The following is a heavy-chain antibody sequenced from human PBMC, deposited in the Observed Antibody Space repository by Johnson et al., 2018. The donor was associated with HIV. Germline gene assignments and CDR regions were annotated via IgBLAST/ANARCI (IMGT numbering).Heavy chain of an antibody. CDR1: GFTFDDYG. CDR3: ARAVSRGQWLANGYI. CDR2: INWNGGST. V-gene: IGHV3-20*04. J-gene: IGHJ3*02. Sequence: DVQVVESGGGVVRPGGSLRLSCAASGFTFDDYGMSWVRQAPGKGLEWVSGINWNGGSTGYADSVKGRFTISRDNSKNTLYLQMNSLRAEDTAVYYCARAVSRGQWLANGYIWGQGTMVTGSS. D-gene: IGHD6-19*01.